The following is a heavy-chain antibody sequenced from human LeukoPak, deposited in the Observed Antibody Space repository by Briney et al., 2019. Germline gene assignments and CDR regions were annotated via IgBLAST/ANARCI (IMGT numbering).Heavy chain of an antibody. V-gene: IGHV3-23*01. D-gene: IGHD6-13*01. CDR2: ISGIGGST. CDR3: AKERAIAAAGTGGWFDP. CDR1: GFTFIIYA. Sequence: GGSLRLSCAASGFTFIIYAMSWVRHPPRKGLEWVSAISGIGGSTYYADSVKGRFTISRDNSKNTLYLQMNSLRAEDTAVYYCAKERAIAAAGTGGWFDPWGQGTLVTVSS. J-gene: IGHJ5*02.